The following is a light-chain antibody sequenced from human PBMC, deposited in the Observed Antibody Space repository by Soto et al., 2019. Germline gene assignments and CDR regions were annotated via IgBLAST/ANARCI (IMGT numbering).Light chain of an antibody. Sequence: DIVMTQAPDSLAVSLGERATINCKSSQSVLSSSNNKNCLAWYQQKPGQPPRLLFYWASTPESGVPDRFSGSGSGTDFTLTISSLQPEYVAVYYCQNYYRIPWTFGQGTKVEIK. CDR2: WAS. J-gene: IGKJ1*01. CDR1: QSVLSSSNNKNC. CDR3: QNYYRIPWT. V-gene: IGKV4-1*01.